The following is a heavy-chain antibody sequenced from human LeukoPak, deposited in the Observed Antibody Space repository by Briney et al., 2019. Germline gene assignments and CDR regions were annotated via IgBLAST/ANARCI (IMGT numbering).Heavy chain of an antibody. V-gene: IGHV3-15*01. D-gene: IGHD3-10*01. J-gene: IGHJ4*02. CDR1: GFTFSSYG. CDR3: STDLPGGY. CDR2: IKRKSDGGTT. Sequence: GGSLRLSCAASGFTFSSYGMHWVRQAPGKGLEWVGRIKRKSDGGTTDHAAPVKGRFTISRDDSKNTLYLQMSSLKTEDTAVYYCSTDLPGGYWGQGTLVTVSS.